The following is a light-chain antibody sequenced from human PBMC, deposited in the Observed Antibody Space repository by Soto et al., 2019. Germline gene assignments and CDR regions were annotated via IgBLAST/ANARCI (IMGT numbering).Light chain of an antibody. Sequence: DIQMAQSPSSLSASVGDTVTITCRTSQSIGSYLNWYRQKPGEAPNLLIYTTSSLQSGVPSRFSGSGFGTDFTLTITSLQPEDFGTYYCQQSYSTRGTFGGGTKVEIK. CDR2: TTS. V-gene: IGKV1-39*01. CDR1: QSIGSY. J-gene: IGKJ4*01. CDR3: QQSYSTRGT.